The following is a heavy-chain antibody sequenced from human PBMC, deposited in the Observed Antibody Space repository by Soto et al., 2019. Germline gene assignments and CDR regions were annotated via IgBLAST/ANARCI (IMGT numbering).Heavy chain of an antibody. J-gene: IGHJ4*02. CDR1: GFTFSSYW. D-gene: IGHD6-13*01. V-gene: IGHV3-74*01. Sequence: EVQLVESGGGLVQPGGSLRLSCAASGFTFSSYWMHWVRQAPGKGLVWVSRINRDGSSTNYADSVKGRVTISRDTAKKTLYLQMNSLRAEDTAVYYCAREIATTGEYYFDYWGQGTLVTVSS. CDR2: INRDGSST. CDR3: AREIATTGEYYFDY.